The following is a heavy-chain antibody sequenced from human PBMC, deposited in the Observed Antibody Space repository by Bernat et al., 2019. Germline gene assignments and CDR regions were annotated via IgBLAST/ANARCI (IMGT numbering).Heavy chain of an antibody. J-gene: IGHJ6*02. CDR2: IYWNDDI. V-gene: IGHV2-5*01. Sequence: QITLKESGPALLKPTQTLTLTSSFSSTSGVGVGWIRQPPGQALEWLALIYWNDDIRYSPSLKSRLTISKDTSKSQVVLVMTYMDPVDTATYYCAHSLPYNWNAMDVWGQGATVIVSS. CDR3: AHSLPYNWNAMDV. CDR1: STSGVG. D-gene: IGHD1-20*01.